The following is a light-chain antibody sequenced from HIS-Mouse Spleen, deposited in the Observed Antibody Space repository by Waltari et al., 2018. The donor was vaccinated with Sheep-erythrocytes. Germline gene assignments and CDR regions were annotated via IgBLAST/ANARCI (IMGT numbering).Light chain of an antibody. V-gene: IGLV2-11*01. CDR1: SSDVGGYNY. CDR3: SSYASSCTFV. J-gene: IGLJ2*01. Sequence: QSALTQPPSVSGSPGQSVTISCTGTSSDVGGYNYVSWNQQHPGKAPKLMIYYVSNRPSGVSHRFSGSKSGNTASLTISGLQAEDEADYYCSSYASSCTFVFGAGTKLTVL. CDR2: YVS.